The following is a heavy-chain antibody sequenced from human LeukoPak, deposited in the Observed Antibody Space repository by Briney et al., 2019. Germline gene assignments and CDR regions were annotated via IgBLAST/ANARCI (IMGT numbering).Heavy chain of an antibody. V-gene: IGHV3-30*01. CDR1: GLTFSSYA. D-gene: IGHD1-26*01. Sequence: GGSLRLSCVASGLTFSSYAMHWVRQAPGKGLEWVAVISYDGSNKYYADSVKGRFTISGDKSKNTLYLQMNSLRPEDTAFYYCARGPGPIAGAKNPFDIWGQGTMVTVSS. CDR3: ARGPGPIAGAKNPFDI. CDR2: ISYDGSNK. J-gene: IGHJ3*02.